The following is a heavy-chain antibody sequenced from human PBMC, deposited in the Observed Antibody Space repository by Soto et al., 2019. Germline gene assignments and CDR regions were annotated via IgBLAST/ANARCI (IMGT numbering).Heavy chain of an antibody. V-gene: IGHV1-69*13. D-gene: IGHD2-21*02. CDR2: IIPIFGTA. Sequence: GASVKVSCKASGGTFSSYAVSWVRQATGQGLEWMGGIIPIFGTANYAQKFQGRVTITADESTSTAYMELSSLRSEDTAVYYCARSSGDFHAYYYYGMDVWGQGTTVTISS. CDR1: GGTFSSYA. CDR3: ARSSGDFHAYYYYGMDV. J-gene: IGHJ6*02.